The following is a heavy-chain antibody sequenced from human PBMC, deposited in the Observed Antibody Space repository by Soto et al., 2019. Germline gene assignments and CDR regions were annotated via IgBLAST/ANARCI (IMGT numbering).Heavy chain of an antibody. V-gene: IGHV3-23*01. Sequence: EVQLLESGGGLVQPGGSLRLSCAASGFTFSSFALNWVRQAPGKGLEWVSIISGSADRTFYAASVKGRFTISRANSTNMLYLQITSLRAEDTAVYYCAKTRGAMIYAISVYGMDVWGQGTTVTVSS. CDR3: AKTRGAMIYAISVYGMDV. J-gene: IGHJ6*02. CDR2: ISGSADRT. CDR1: GFTFSSFA. D-gene: IGHD2-8*01.